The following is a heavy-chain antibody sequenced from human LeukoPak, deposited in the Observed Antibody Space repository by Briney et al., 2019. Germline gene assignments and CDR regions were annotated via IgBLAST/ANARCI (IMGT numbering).Heavy chain of an antibody. Sequence: GGSLRLSCAASGFTFSSYAMHWVRQAPGKGLEYVSAISSNGGSTYYANSVKGRFTISRDNSKNTLYLQMGSLRAEDMAVYYCARDPHPYDILTGRWFDPWGQGTLVTVSS. J-gene: IGHJ5*02. CDR2: ISSNGGST. CDR3: ARDPHPYDILTGRWFDP. D-gene: IGHD3-9*01. CDR1: GFTFSSYA. V-gene: IGHV3-64*01.